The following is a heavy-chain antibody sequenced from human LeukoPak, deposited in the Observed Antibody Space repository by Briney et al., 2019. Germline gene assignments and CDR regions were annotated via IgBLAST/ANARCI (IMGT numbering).Heavy chain of an antibody. V-gene: IGHV5-51*01. Sequence: GESLKISCKGSGYSFTSYWIGWVRQMPGKGLEWMGIIDPGDSDTRYSPSFQGQVTISADKSISTAYLQWSSLKASDTAMYYCASQYCSGAGCYSGSDAFDIWGQGTMVTVSS. J-gene: IGHJ3*02. D-gene: IGHD2-15*01. CDR1: GYSFTSYW. CDR3: ASQYCSGAGCYSGSDAFDI. CDR2: IDPGDSDT.